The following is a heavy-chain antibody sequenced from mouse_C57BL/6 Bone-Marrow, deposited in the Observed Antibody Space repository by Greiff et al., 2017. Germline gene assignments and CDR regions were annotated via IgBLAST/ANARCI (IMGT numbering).Heavy chain of an antibody. D-gene: IGHD2-4*01. J-gene: IGHJ3*01. V-gene: IGHV2-9-1*01. CDR2: IWTGGGT. CDR3: ARIGIYYDYGAWFAY. CDR1: GFSLTSYA. Sequence: VKVIESGPGLVAPSQSLSITCTVSGFSLTSYAISWVRQPPGKGLEWLGVIWTGGGTNYNSALKSRLSIRQDNSKSQVFLKMNSLQTDDTAGYYCARIGIYYDYGAWFAYWGQGTLVTVSA.